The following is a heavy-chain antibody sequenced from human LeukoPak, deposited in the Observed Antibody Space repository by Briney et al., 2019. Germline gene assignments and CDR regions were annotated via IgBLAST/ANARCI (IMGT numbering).Heavy chain of an antibody. CDR3: ARPNYDFWSGYENWFDP. CDR2: INPNSGGT. D-gene: IGHD3-3*01. Sequence: ASVKVSCKASGYTFTGYYMHWVRQAPGQGLEWMGWINPNSGGTNYAQKFQGRVTMTRGTSISTAYMELSRLRSDDTAVYYCARPNYDFWSGYENWFDPWGQGTLVTVSS. CDR1: GYTFTGYY. J-gene: IGHJ5*02. V-gene: IGHV1-2*02.